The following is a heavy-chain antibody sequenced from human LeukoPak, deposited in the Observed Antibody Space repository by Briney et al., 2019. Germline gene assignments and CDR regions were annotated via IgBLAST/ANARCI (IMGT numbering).Heavy chain of an antibody. CDR1: GGSLRSHY. CDR3: AGGGKLAVPDPFDS. Sequence: SETLSLTCTLSGGSLRSHYWSWIRQPPGKALEWLGHIYYSGSTTYSPSPKSRLTISVDTSRNQFSLSLISVTAADTAVYYCAGGGKLAVPDPFDSWGQGTLVTVSS. J-gene: IGHJ4*02. CDR2: IYYSGST. D-gene: IGHD6-19*01. V-gene: IGHV4-59*11.